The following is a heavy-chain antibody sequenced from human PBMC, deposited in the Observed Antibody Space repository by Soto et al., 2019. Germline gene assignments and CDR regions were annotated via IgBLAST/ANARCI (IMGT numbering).Heavy chain of an antibody. D-gene: IGHD6-19*01. J-gene: IGHJ4*02. CDR1: GYTFTTYS. V-gene: IGHV1-18*01. CDR2: ISGYNGNT. CDR3: ARDISSGWYDY. Sequence: QVQLVQSGAEVKKPGASVKVSCKASGYTFTTYSITWVRQAPGQGLEWMGWISGYNGNTKYAQNIQGRVTMTTDTYTGTAYMELRSLRSDDTAMYYCARDISSGWYDYWGQGTLVTVSS.